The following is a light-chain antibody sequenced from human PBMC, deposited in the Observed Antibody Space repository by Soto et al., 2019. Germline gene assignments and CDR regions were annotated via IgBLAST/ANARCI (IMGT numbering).Light chain of an antibody. CDR1: SSDVGGHNY. Sequence: QSVLTQPPSASGSPGQSVTISCTGTSSDVGGHNYVSWYRQHPGEAPKLLIYEVSTRPSGVPDRFSGSKSFNTASLTVSGLQAEDEADYYCSSYAGGNTWVFGGGTKLTVL. CDR2: EVS. J-gene: IGLJ3*02. CDR3: SSYAGGNTWV. V-gene: IGLV2-8*01.